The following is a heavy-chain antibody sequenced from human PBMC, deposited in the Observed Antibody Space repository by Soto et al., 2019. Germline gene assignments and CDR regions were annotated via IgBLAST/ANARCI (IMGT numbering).Heavy chain of an antibody. J-gene: IGHJ4*02. D-gene: IGHD3-22*01. CDR1: GFTFNKHA. CDR3: AKAGPSSGYYYASDY. V-gene: IGHV3-23*01. CDR2: ISGRGDST. Sequence: GGSLRLSCAASGFTFNKHAMNWVRQAPGKGLEWVSAISGRGDSTYFADSVKGRFTISRDDSKNTLYLQMNSLRAEDTAVYYCAKAGPSSGYYYASDYWGQGTLVTVSS.